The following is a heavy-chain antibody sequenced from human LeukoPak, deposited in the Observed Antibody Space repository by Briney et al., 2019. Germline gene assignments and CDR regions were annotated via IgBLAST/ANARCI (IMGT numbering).Heavy chain of an antibody. CDR1: GYTFTSYG. Sequence: GASVTVSCKASGYTFTSYGISWVRQAPGQGLEWMGWISAYNGNTNYAQKLQGRVTMTTGTSTSTAYMELRSLRSDDTAVYYCATYDSSGYYPYEFDYWGQGTLVTVSS. CDR3: ATYDSSGYYPYEFDY. V-gene: IGHV1-18*01. J-gene: IGHJ4*02. D-gene: IGHD3-22*01. CDR2: ISAYNGNT.